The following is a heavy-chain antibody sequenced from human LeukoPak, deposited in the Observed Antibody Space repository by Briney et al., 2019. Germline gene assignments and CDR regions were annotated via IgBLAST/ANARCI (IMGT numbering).Heavy chain of an antibody. D-gene: IGHD3-22*01. Sequence: GGSLRLSCAASGFTFSSYGMHWVRQAPGKGLERVAFIRYDGNHKYYADSVKGRFTISRDNSKNTLYLQMNSLRAEDTAVYYCAKDALSYYYDTSGYPAEFDYWGQGTLVTVSS. V-gene: IGHV3-30*02. CDR3: AKDALSYYYDTSGYPAEFDY. CDR2: IRYDGNHK. CDR1: GFTFSSYG. J-gene: IGHJ4*02.